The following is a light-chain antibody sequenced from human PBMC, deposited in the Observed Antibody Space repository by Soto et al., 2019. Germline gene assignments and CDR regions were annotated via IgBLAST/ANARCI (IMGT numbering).Light chain of an antibody. CDR1: SSDVGANDF. CDR2: EVS. V-gene: IGLV2-14*01. Sequence: QSALTQPASVSGSPGQSITISCTGTSSDVGANDFVSWYQQLPGKAPKLMIYEVSNRPSGVSNRFSGSKSGNTASLTISGLQAEDEADYYCISYTNTAARVFGTGTKLTVL. J-gene: IGLJ1*01. CDR3: ISYTNTAARV.